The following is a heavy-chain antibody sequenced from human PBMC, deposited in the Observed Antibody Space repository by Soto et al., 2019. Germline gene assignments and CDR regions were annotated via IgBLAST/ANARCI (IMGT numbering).Heavy chain of an antibody. V-gene: IGHV4-59*08. J-gene: IGHJ3*02. CDR1: GCSISSYY. D-gene: IGHD3-10*01. CDR2: IYYSGST. CDR3: ARRYGVPFYI. Sequence: SETPSLTCTVSGCSISSYYWSWIGQRPGKGLEWIGYIYYSGSTNYNPSLKSRVTISVDTSKNQFSLKLSSVTAADTAVYYCARRYGVPFYISAKGTMVLV.